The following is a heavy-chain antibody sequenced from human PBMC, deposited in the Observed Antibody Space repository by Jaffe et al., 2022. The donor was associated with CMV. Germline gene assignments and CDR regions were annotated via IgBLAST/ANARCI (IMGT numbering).Heavy chain of an antibody. V-gene: IGHV4-59*01. CDR3: AREGDSSGPYFDY. D-gene: IGHD3-22*01. CDR2: IYYSGST. J-gene: IGHJ4*02. CDR1: GGSISSYY. Sequence: QVQLQESGPGLVKPSETLSLTCTVSGGSISSYYWSWIRQPPGKGLEWIGYIYYSGSTNYNPSLKSRVTISVDTSKNQFSLKLSSVTAADTAVYYCAREGDSSGPYFDYWGQGTLVTVSS.